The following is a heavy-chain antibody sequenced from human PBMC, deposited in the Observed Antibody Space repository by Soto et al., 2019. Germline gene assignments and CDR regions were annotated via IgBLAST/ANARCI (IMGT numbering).Heavy chain of an antibody. CDR3: AKSAFPGSYRGGGVSDY. V-gene: IGHV3-23*01. D-gene: IGHD1-26*01. Sequence: GGSLRLSCAASGFTFSSYAMSWVRQAPGKGLEWVSAISGSGGSTYYADSVKGRFTISRDNSKNTLYLQMNSLRAEDTAVYYCAKSAFPGSYRGGGVSDYWGQGTLVTVSS. CDR2: ISGSGGST. CDR1: GFTFSSYA. J-gene: IGHJ4*02.